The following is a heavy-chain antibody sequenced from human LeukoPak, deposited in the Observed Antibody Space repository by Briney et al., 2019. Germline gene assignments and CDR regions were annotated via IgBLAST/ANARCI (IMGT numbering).Heavy chain of an antibody. J-gene: IGHJ6*02. V-gene: IGHV3-23*01. CDR2: ISGSGGST. D-gene: IGHD4-17*01. Sequence: QTGGSLRLSCAASGFTFSSYAMSWVRQAPGKGLEWVSAISGSGGSTYYADSVKGRFTISRDNSKNTLYLQMNSLRAEDTAVYYCAKGGYTVTAGYYYYYGMDVWGQGTMVTVSS. CDR1: GFTFSSYA. CDR3: AKGGYTVTAGYYYYYGMDV.